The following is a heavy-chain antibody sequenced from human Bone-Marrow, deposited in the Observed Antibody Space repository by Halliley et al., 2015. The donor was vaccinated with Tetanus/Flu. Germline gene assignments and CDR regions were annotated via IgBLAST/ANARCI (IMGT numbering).Heavy chain of an antibody. CDR3: AAAGAGTDAFDF. J-gene: IGHJ3*01. V-gene: IGHV6-1*01. D-gene: IGHD6-19*01. Sequence: LGRTFYTSRWHNNYAVSVKSRITINADTSKNQFSLQLTSVTPEDTAVYYCAAAGAGTDAFDFWGQGTMVTVSS. CDR2: TFYTSRWHN.